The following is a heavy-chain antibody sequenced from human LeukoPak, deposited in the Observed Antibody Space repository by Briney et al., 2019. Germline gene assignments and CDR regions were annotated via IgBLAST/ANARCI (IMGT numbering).Heavy chain of an antibody. CDR1: GGSISSSSYY. V-gene: IGHV4-39*01. CDR2: IYYSGST. CDR3: ARHGPIVVVPAAIGWFDP. D-gene: IGHD2-2*01. Sequence: SETLSLTCTVSGGSISSSSYYWGWIRQPPGKGLEWIGSIYYSGSTYYNPSLKSRVTISVDTSKDQFSLKLSSVTAADTAVYYCARHGPIVVVPAAIGWFDPWGQGTLVTVSS. J-gene: IGHJ5*02.